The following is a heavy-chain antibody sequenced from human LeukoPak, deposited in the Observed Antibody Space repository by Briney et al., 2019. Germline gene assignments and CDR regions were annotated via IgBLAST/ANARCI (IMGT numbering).Heavy chain of an antibody. CDR3: AREFGHNRWYFNY. J-gene: IGHJ4*02. Sequence: GGSLRLSCAASGFTFSSYAMSWVRQAPGKGLEWVSAISGSGGSTYYADSVKGRFTISRDNSKNTLYLQMNSLKTEDTAVYYCAREFGHNRWYFNYWGQGALVTVSS. CDR1: GFTFSSYA. D-gene: IGHD5-24*01. V-gene: IGHV3-23*01. CDR2: ISGSGGST.